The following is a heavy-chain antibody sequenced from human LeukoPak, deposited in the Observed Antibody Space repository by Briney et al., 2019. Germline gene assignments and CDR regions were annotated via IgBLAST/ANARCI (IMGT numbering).Heavy chain of an antibody. CDR3: ARHGYSGYDSTFDY. CDR2: IYYSGST. D-gene: IGHD5-12*01. Sequence: SKTLSLTCTVSGGSISSYYWSWIRQPPGKGLEWIGYIYYSGSTNYNPSLKSRVTISVDTSKNQFSLKLSSVTAADTAVYYCARHGYSGYDSTFDYWGQGTLVTVSS. CDR1: GGSISSYY. V-gene: IGHV4-59*08. J-gene: IGHJ4*02.